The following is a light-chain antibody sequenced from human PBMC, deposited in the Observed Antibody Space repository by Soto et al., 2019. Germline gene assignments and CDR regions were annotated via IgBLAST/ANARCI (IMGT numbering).Light chain of an antibody. J-gene: IGLJ1*01. CDR2: EVT. CDR1: SSDVGSYNL. V-gene: IGLV2-23*02. Sequence: QSVLTQPASVSGSPGQSITISCTGTSSDVGSYNLVSWYQQHPGKAPKLMIYEVTKRPSGVSNRFSGSKSGNTASLTISGLQAEDEAGYYCCSYAGSSTVFGTGTKVTVL. CDR3: CSYAGSSTV.